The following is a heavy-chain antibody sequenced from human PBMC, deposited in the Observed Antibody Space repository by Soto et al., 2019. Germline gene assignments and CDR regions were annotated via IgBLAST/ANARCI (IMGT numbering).Heavy chain of an antibody. CDR3: ARGGSTIFGVVITRTFDY. J-gene: IGHJ4*02. CDR2: IYYSGST. CDR1: GGSISSSSYY. V-gene: IGHV4-39*01. D-gene: IGHD3-3*01. Sequence: QLQLQESGPGLVKPSETLSLTCTVSGGSISSSSYYWGWIRQPPGKGLEWIGSIYYSGSTYYNPSLRIRVTIAVDTSKNQSSLKLSSVTAADTAGDNGARGGSTIFGVVITRTFDYWGQGTLVTVSS.